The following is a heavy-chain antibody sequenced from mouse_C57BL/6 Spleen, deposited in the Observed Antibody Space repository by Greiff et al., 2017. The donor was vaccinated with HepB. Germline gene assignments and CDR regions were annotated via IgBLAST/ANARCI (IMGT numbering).Heavy chain of an antibody. J-gene: IGHJ4*01. D-gene: IGHD2-3*01. V-gene: IGHV6-6*01. CDR1: GFTFSDAW. Sequence: EVMLVESGGGLVQPGGSMKLSCAASGFTFSDAWMDWVRQSPEKGLEWVAEIRNKANNHATYYAESVKGRFTISRDDSKSSVYLQMNSLRAEDTGIYYCTRAGYYPYYAMDYWGQGTSVTVSS. CDR2: IRNKANNHAT. CDR3: TRAGYYPYYAMDY.